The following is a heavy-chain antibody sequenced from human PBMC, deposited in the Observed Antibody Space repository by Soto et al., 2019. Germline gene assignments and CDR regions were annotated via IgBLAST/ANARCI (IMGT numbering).Heavy chain of an antibody. CDR2: IYHSGAT. Sequence: SETLSLTCVVSGGSISNNNWWTWVRQPPGKGLEWIAEIYHSGATYYNPSLRRRVTISADRSENKFSLTLKSVTAADTAVYFCARDFERSAIGPWGQGTSVTVSS. D-gene: IGHD3-9*01. CDR3: ARDFERSAIGP. J-gene: IGHJ5*02. V-gene: IGHV4-4*02. CDR1: GGSISNNNW.